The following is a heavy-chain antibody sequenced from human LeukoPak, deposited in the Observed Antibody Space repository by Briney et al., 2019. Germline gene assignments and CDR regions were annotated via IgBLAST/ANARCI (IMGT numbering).Heavy chain of an antibody. CDR3: AKFGGYCSSTSCYVRNYYYYGMDV. CDR2: ISGSGGST. Sequence: PGASLRLFCAASGFTFSCYAMSWVRQAPGKGLEWVSAISGSGGSTYYAASVKGRFTISRDNSKNTLYLQMNSLRAEDTAVYYCAKFGGYCSSTSCYVRNYYYYGMDVWGQGTTVTVSS. CDR1: GFTFSCYA. V-gene: IGHV3-23*01. D-gene: IGHD2-2*01. J-gene: IGHJ6*02.